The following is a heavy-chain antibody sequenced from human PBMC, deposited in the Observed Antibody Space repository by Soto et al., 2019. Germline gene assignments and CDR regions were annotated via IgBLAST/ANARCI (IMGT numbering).Heavy chain of an antibody. Sequence: PSETLALTCTVSGGCISRSSFQWGWIRQPTGKGLEWIGSIYSSGSTYYSPSLKSRVTISVDTSQNQFSLKLSSVTAADTAVYYCARRERAAGTDWWFDPWGQGTLVTV. CDR3: ARRERAAGTDWWFDP. V-gene: IGHV4-39*01. CDR1: GGCISRSSFQ. D-gene: IGHD6-13*01. J-gene: IGHJ5*02. CDR2: IYSSGST.